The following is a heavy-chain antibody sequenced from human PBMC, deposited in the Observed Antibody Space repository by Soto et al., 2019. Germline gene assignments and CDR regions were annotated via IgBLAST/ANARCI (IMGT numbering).Heavy chain of an antibody. J-gene: IGHJ6*02. CDR2: ISGYNGDT. V-gene: IGHV1-18*01. CDR1: GYTFTRYG. CDR3: AKNWQPPSYYYVLDV. Sequence: APLKVSCKASGYTFTRYGISWVRQAPGQGLEWMGWISGYNGDTNYAQKFQGRVSMTLDTSTGTAYMELRSLTSDDTAIYYCAKNWQPPSYYYVLDVWGQGTKVTVS.